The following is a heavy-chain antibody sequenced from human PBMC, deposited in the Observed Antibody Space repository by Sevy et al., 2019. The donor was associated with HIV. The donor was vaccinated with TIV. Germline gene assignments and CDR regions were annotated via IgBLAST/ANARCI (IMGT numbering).Heavy chain of an antibody. CDR1: GFTFSSYA. CDR2: ISYDGSNK. J-gene: IGHJ6*02. CDR3: ARDIVVVVPAAIEGGYYYYYYGMDV. V-gene: IGHV3-30*04. Sequence: GGSLRLSCAASGFTFSSYAMHWVRQAPGKGLEWVAVISYDGSNKYYADSVKGRFTISRDNSKNTLYLQMNRLRAEDTAVYYCARDIVVVVPAAIEGGYYYYYYGMDVWGQGTTVTVSS. D-gene: IGHD2-2*02.